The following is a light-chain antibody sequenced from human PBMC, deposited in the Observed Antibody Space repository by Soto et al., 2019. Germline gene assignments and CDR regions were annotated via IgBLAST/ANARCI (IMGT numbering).Light chain of an antibody. V-gene: IGKV4-1*01. CDR1: QSVLYSSNNKNY. J-gene: IGKJ4*01. CDR3: QQYNNWPLT. CDR2: WAS. Sequence: DIVMTQSPDSLAVSLGERATINCKSGQSVLYSSNNKNYLAWYQQKPGQPPRLLIFWASTRESGIPDRFSGSGSGTDFTLTISSLQSEDFAVYYCQQYNNWPLTFGGGTKVDIK.